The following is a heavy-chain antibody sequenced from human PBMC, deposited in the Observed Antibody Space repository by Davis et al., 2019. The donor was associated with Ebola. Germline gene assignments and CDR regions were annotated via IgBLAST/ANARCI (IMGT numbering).Heavy chain of an antibody. D-gene: IGHD6-13*01. CDR3: ARHGIAAAGFDY. CDR2: IYYSGST. Sequence: MPSETLSLTCTVSGGSISSSSYYWGWIRQPPGKGLEWIGSIYYSGSTYYNPSLKSRVTISVDTSKNQFSPKLSSVTAADTAVYYCARHGIAAAGFDYWGQGTLVTVSS. J-gene: IGHJ4*02. V-gene: IGHV4-39*01. CDR1: GGSISSSSYY.